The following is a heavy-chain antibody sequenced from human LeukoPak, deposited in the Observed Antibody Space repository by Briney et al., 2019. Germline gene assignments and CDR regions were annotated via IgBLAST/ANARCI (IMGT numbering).Heavy chain of an antibody. CDR2: ISWNSGSI. CDR3: VIREGIPPNDAFDI. V-gene: IGHV3-9*01. J-gene: IGHJ3*02. CDR1: GFTFDDYA. Sequence: PGRSLRLSGAASGFTFDDYAMHWVRQGPGKGLEWVSGISWNSGSIGYADSVKGRFTISRDNAKNSLYLQMNSLRAEDTAVFYCVIREGIPPNDAFDIWGQGTMVTVSS. D-gene: IGHD6-13*01.